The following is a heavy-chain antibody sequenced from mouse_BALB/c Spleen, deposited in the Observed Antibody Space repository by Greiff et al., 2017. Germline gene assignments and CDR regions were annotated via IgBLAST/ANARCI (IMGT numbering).Heavy chain of an antibody. CDR1: GFTFSSYA. CDR2: ISSGGSYT. V-gene: IGHV5-9-4*01. J-gene: IGHJ4*01. D-gene: IGHD1-2*01. Sequence: DVQLVESGGGLVKPGGSLKLSCAASGFTFSSYAMSWVRQSPEKRLEWVAEISSGGSYTYYPDTVTGRFTISRDNAKNTLYLEMSSLRSEDTAMYYCARFITTATGYAMDYWGQGTSVTVSS. CDR3: ARFITTATGYAMDY.